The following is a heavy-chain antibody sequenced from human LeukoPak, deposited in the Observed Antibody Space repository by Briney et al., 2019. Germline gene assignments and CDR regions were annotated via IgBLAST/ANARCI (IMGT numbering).Heavy chain of an antibody. J-gene: IGHJ4*02. CDR3: AKDTTVTLGGVFDY. CDR2: ISGSGGTT. CDR1: GFTFSSSA. V-gene: IGHV3-23*01. Sequence: GKSLRLSCAASGFTFSSSAMSWVRRAPGKGLEWVSGISGSGGTTYHADSVKGRFTISRDNSKNTVYLQMNSLRAEDTAVYYCAKDTTVTLGGVFDYWGQGALVTVSS. D-gene: IGHD4-17*01.